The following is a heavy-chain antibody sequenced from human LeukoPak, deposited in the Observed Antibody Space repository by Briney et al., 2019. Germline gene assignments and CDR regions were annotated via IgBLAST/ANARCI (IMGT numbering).Heavy chain of an antibody. V-gene: IGHV4-34*01. D-gene: IGHD4-17*01. J-gene: IGHJ4*02. CDR3: ARGVLGYRLRAFDY. CDR1: GGSFSGYY. CDR2: INHSGST. Sequence: SETLSLTCAVYGGSFSGYYWSWIRQPPGKGLEWIGEINHSGSTNYNPSLKSRVTISVDTSKNQFSLKLSSVTAADTAVYYCARGVLGYRLRAFDYWGQGTLVTVSS.